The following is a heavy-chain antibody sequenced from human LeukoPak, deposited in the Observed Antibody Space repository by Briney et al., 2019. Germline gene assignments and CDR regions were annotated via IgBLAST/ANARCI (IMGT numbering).Heavy chain of an antibody. J-gene: IGHJ4*02. Sequence: GRSLRLSCAASGFTFSNYGIHWVRQAPGKGLEWVANIKQDGSEIYYVDSVRGRFTISRDKAKNSLHLQMNSLRAEDTAVYYCARPSLNTGSYFADWGQGTLVSVS. CDR2: IKQDGSEI. D-gene: IGHD1-26*01. CDR3: ARPSLNTGSYFAD. CDR1: GFTFSNYG. V-gene: IGHV3-7*01.